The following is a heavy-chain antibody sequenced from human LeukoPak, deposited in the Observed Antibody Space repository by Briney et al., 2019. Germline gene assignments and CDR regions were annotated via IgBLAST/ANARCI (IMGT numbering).Heavy chain of an antibody. D-gene: IGHD3-22*01. V-gene: IGHV4-59*01. Sequence: SETLSLTCTVSGGSISSYYWSWIRQPPGKGLEWIGYIYYSGSTNYNPSLKSRVTISVDTSKNQFSLKLSSVTAADTAVYYCARVSDYDSSGYYPRWYFDYWGQGTLVTVSS. CDR1: GGSISSYY. CDR2: IYYSGST. CDR3: ARVSDYDSSGYYPRWYFDY. J-gene: IGHJ4*02.